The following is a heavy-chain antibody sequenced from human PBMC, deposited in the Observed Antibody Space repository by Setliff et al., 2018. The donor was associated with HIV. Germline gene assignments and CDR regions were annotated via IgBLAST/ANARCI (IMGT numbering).Heavy chain of an antibody. Sequence: SETLSLTCTVSGDSVNDRSYYWGWIRQPPGKGLEWIGSIYYSGNIYYNPSLKNEVTISVDTSKNHLSLKLSSVTAADTAVYYCTRGYDSSGYAFDSWGQGTLVTVSS. J-gene: IGHJ4*02. D-gene: IGHD3-22*01. CDR3: TRGYDSSGYAFDS. V-gene: IGHV4-39*02. CDR1: GDSVNDRSYY. CDR2: IYYSGNI.